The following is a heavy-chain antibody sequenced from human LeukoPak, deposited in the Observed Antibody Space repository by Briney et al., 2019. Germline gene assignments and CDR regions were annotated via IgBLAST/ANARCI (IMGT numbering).Heavy chain of an antibody. CDR2: INPNSGGT. CDR3: ARGRSVAGTVGWCDY. J-gene: IGHJ4*02. CDR1: GYTFTGYY. D-gene: IGHD6-19*01. V-gene: IGHV1-2*02. Sequence: ASVKVSCKASGYTFTGYYMHWVRQAPGQGLEWMGWINPNSGGTNYAQKFQGRVTMTRDTSISTAYMELSRLRSDDTAVYYCARGRSVAGTVGWCDYWGQGTLVTVSS.